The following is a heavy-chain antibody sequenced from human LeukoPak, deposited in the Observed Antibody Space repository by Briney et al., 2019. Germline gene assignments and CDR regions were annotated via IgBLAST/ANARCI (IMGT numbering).Heavy chain of an antibody. V-gene: IGHV3-74*01. J-gene: IGHJ6*02. CDR2: IKSDGSDT. D-gene: IGHD3-22*01. CDR1: GFTLSSYW. CDR3: ARAPLTTYYYDSSGYPAPTYYYYGMDV. Sequence: GGSLRLSCAASGFTLSSYWMHWVRQVPGKGLVWVSRIKSDGSDTRYADSVKGRFTISRDNAKNTLYLQMSSLRAEDTAVYYCARAPLTTYYYDSSGYPAPTYYYYGMDVWGQGTTVTVSS.